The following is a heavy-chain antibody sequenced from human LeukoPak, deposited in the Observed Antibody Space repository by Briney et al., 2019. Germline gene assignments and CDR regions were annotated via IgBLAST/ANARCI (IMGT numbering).Heavy chain of an antibody. D-gene: IGHD5-18*01. CDR1: GGSFSGYY. J-gene: IGHJ5*02. CDR3: ARLPGRGYSYGPPP. V-gene: IGHV4-34*01. Sequence: SETLSLTCAVYGGSFSGYYWSWIRQPPGKGLEWIGEINHSGSTNYNPSLESRVTISVDTSKNQFSLKLSSVTAADTAVYYCARLPGRGYSYGPPPWGQGTLVTVSS. CDR2: INHSGST.